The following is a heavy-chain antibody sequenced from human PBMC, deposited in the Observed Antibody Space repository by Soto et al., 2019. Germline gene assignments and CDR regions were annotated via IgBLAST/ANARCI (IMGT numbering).Heavy chain of an antibody. V-gene: IGHV3-48*01. D-gene: IGHD2-15*01. CDR3: ARDGCSGSNCLNWFDP. CDR2: ISSSSTNK. CDR1: GFTFSSYS. Sequence: EVQLVESGGGLVQPGGSLRLSCAASGFTFSSYSMNWVRQAPGKGLEWVSYISSSSTNKYYADSVKGRFTISRGNSKNSLDLQMNSVRAEDKAVYYCARDGCSGSNCLNWFDPWGKGTLVTVSS. J-gene: IGHJ5*02.